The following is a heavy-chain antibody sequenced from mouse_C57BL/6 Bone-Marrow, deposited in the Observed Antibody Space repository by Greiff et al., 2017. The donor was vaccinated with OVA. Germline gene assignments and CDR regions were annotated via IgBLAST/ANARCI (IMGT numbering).Heavy chain of an antibody. CDR3: ARSFYGNYEGCAY. D-gene: IGHD2-10*01. J-gene: IGHJ3*01. Sequence: EVKLMESGGGLVQPGGSLSLSCAASGFTFTDYYMSWVRQPPGKALEWLGFIRTKANGYTTEYSASVKGRFTISRDNSQSILYLQMNALRAEDSATYYCARSFYGNYEGCAYWGQGTLVTVSA. V-gene: IGHV7-3*01. CDR2: IRTKANGYTT. CDR1: GFTFTDYY.